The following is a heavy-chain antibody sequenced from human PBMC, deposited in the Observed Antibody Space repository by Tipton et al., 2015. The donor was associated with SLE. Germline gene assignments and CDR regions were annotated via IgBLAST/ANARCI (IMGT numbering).Heavy chain of an antibody. J-gene: IGHJ4*02. CDR3: AREGEPGYFDY. CDR2: IYYSGST. V-gene: IGHV4-61*10. CDR1: GGSISSGSYY. D-gene: IGHD1-14*01. Sequence: TLSLTCTVSGGSISSGSYYWSWIRQPAGKGLEWIGHIYYSGSTKYNPSLKSRVTISIDTSKNQLSLQLSSVTAADTAVYYCAREGEPGYFDYWGQGTLVTVSS.